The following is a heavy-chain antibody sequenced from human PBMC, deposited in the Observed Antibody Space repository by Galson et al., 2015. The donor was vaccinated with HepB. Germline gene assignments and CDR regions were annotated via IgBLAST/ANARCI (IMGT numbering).Heavy chain of an antibody. J-gene: IGHJ2*01. CDR1: GYMFTSYG. CDR3: ARSPYYYDNSGYSYRWYFDL. D-gene: IGHD3-22*01. Sequence: SVKVSCKASGYMFTSYGISWVRQAPGQGLEWMGWITAFDGNTNYAQKFQGRVTMTADTSTSTAYMELRNLRSDDTAVYYCARSPYYYDNSGYSYRWYFDLWGRGTLVTVSS. V-gene: IGHV1-18*01. CDR2: ITAFDGNT.